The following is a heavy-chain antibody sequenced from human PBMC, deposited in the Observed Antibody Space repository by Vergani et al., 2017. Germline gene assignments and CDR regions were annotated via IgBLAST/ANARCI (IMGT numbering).Heavy chain of an antibody. D-gene: IGHD1-1*01. J-gene: IGHJ6*03. V-gene: IGHV4-34*01. CDR2: INHSGST. CDR3: ARRNLNDFVFHYYYYMDV. CDR1: GGSFSGYY. Sequence: QVQLQQWGAGLLKPSETLSLTCAVYGGSFSGYYWSWIRQPPGKGLEWIGEINHSGSTNYNPSLKSRVTISVDTSKNQLPLKLRYVNAADTAVYYCARRNLNDFVFHYYYYMDVWGKGTTVTVSS.